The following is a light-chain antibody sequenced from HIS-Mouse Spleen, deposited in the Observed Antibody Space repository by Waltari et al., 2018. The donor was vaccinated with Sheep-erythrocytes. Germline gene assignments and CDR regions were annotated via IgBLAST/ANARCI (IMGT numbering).Light chain of an antibody. CDR1: SSDVGRYNL. CDR3: CSYAGSSTWV. Sequence: QSALTQPAYVSGSPGPSIPISCTGTSSDVGRYNLFSWYQQHPGKAPKLMIYEGSKRPSGVSNRFSGSKSGNTASLTISGLQAEDEADYYCCSYAGSSTWVFGGGTKLTVL. J-gene: IGLJ3*02. V-gene: IGLV2-23*01. CDR2: EGS.